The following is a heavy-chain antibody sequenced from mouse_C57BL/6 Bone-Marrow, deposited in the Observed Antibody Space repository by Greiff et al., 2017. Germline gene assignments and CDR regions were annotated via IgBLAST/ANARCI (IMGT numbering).Heavy chain of an antibody. CDR3: GNFDY. J-gene: IGHJ2*01. CDR1: GYTFTSYW. CDR2: IDPSDSYT. V-gene: IGHV1-59*01. Sequence: QVQLQQPGAELVRPGTSVKLSCKASGYTFTSYWMHWVKQRPGQGLEWIGVIDPSDSYTNYNQKFKGKATLTVDPSSSTAYMQLSSLTAVDSAVYYCGNFDYWGQGTTLTVSS.